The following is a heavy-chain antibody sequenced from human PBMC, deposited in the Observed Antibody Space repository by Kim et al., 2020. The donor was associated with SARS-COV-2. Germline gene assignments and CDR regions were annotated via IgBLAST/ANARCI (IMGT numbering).Heavy chain of an antibody. D-gene: IGHD7-27*01. CDR2: T. V-gene: IGHV3-53*04. Sequence: TYYADSGKGRFASSRHSYKNALYLQMNSLRAEDTAVYYCARVSDWGVHFDYWGQGILVTVSS. CDR3: ARVSDWGVHFDY. J-gene: IGHJ4*02.